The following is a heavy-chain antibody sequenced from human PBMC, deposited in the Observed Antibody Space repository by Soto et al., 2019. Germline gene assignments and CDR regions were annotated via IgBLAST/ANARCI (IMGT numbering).Heavy chain of an antibody. J-gene: IGHJ4*02. CDR3: AKDISIWGSYRYIDY. CDR2: ISWNSGSI. D-gene: IGHD3-16*02. Sequence: GGSLRLSCAASGFTFDDYAMHWVRQAPGKGLEWVSGISWNSGSIGYADSVKGRFTISRDNAKNSLYLQMNSLRAEDTALYYCAKDISIWGSYRYIDYWGQGTLVTVSS. V-gene: IGHV3-9*01. CDR1: GFTFDDYA.